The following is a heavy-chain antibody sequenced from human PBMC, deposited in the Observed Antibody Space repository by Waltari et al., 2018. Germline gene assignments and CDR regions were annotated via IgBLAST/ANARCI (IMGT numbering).Heavy chain of an antibody. Sequence: HVQLQESGPGLVKPSETLSLTCTFSGYSISSGYSWGWIRQPPGKGLEWIGSIFHSGSTYYNPSLKSRVTVSVDTSKNQFSLKLSSVTAADTAVYYCARDQTYSPIDHWGQGTLVTVSS. J-gene: IGHJ5*02. D-gene: IGHD6-13*01. V-gene: IGHV4-38-2*02. CDR3: ARDQTYSPIDH. CDR1: GYSISSGYS. CDR2: IFHSGST.